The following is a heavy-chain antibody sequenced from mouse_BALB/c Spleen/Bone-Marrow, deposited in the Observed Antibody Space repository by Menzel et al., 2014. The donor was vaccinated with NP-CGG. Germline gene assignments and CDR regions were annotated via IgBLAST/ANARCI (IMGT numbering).Heavy chain of an antibody. V-gene: IGHV5-6*02. D-gene: IGHD4-1*01. Sequence: EVKLMESGGDLVKPGGSLKLSCAASGFTFSSYGMSWVRQTPDKRLGWVATLNSGGVNTYYIDSVKGRFTISRDNAKNTLYLQMSSLKSEDTAMYHCARRGNWDGRAAMDYWGQGTSVAISS. CDR2: LNSGGVNT. J-gene: IGHJ4*01. CDR1: GFTFSSYG. CDR3: ARRGNWDGRAAMDY.